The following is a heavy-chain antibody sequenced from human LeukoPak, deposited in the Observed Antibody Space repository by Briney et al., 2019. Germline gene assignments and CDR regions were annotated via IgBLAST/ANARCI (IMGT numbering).Heavy chain of an antibody. CDR2: LRYDGSDK. Sequence: GGSLRLSCAASGFTFSRFGMHWVRQGPGKGLEWVAFLRYDGSDKSYAESMKGRFIISRDNSKNILYVQMDSLRTEDTGVYFCARDFSYGVKGAFEYWGQGTLVTVSS. CDR1: GFTFSRFG. CDR3: ARDFSYGVKGAFEY. D-gene: IGHD3-10*01. J-gene: IGHJ4*02. V-gene: IGHV3-30*02.